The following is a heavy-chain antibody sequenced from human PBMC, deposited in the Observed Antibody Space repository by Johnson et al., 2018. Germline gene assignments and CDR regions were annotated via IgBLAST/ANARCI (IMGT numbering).Heavy chain of an antibody. D-gene: IGHD2-15*01. V-gene: IGHV4-34*01. Sequence: QVQLQQWGAGLLKPSETLSLTCAVYGGSFSGYYWSWIRQPPGKGLEWIGEINHSGSTNYNPSLKSRATISVDTSKNQFSLKLSSVTAADTAVYYCARVRGYCSGGSCYSVDYYYYDMDVWGKGTTVTVSS. CDR2: INHSGST. CDR3: ARVRGYCSGGSCYSVDYYYYDMDV. J-gene: IGHJ6*03. CDR1: GGSFSGYY.